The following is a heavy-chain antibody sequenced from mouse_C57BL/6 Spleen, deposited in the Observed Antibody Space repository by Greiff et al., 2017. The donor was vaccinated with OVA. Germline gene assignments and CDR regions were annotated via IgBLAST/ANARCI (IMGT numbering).Heavy chain of an antibody. D-gene: IGHD1-1*01. CDR1: GYTFTSYH. V-gene: IGHV1-12*01. CDR2: IYPGNGDT. Sequence: QVQLKESGAELVRPGASVKMSCKASGYTFTSYHMHWVKQTPRQGLEWIGAIYPGNGDTSYNQKFKGKATLTVDKSSSTAYMQLSSLTSEDAAVYFCAREGPTTVVETWGQGTLVTVSA. CDR3: AREGPTTVVET. J-gene: IGHJ3*01.